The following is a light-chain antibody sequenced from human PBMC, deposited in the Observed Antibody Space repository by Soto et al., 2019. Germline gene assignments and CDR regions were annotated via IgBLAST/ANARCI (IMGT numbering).Light chain of an antibody. V-gene: IGLV1-51*01. J-gene: IGLJ3*02. Sequence: QSVLTQPPSVSAAPGQWVTISCSGSGSNVGHNYVSWYQQFPGTAPRLLIYENNKRPSGIPDRFSGSKSGTSATLDIAGLQTGDEADYYCGTWDNSLSDMLFGGGTKVTV. CDR2: ENN. CDR1: GSNVGHNY. CDR3: GTWDNSLSDML.